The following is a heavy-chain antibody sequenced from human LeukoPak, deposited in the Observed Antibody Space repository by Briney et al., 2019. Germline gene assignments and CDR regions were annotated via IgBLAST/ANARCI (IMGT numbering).Heavy chain of an antibody. D-gene: IGHD5-18*01. J-gene: IGHJ4*02. CDR3: AREGYSYGFLDY. CDR1: GGSISGYY. CDR2: IYYSGST. V-gene: IGHV4-59*01. Sequence: PSETLSLTCTVSGGSISGYYWSWIRQPPGKGLEWIGYIYYSGSTNYNPSLKSRVTISVDTSSSQFSLKLSSVTAADTAVYYCAREGYSYGFLDYWGQGTLVTVSS.